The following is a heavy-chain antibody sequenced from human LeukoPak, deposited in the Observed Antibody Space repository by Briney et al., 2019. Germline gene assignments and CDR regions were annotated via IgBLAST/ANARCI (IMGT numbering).Heavy chain of an antibody. D-gene: IGHD2-21*02. V-gene: IGHV3-48*04. CDR3: AREGVTAPGDY. CDR2: IRSSGSTI. J-gene: IGHJ4*02. Sequence: PGGSLRLSCVTSPGYGFTSHWMNWVRQAPGKGLEWVSHIRSSGSTIYYADSVKGRFTISRDNAKNSLYLQMNSLRAEDTAVYYCAREGVTAPGDYWGQGTLVTVSS. CDR1: PGYGFTSHW.